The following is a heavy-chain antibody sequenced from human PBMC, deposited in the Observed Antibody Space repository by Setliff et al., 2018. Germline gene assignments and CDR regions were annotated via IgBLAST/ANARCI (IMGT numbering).Heavy chain of an antibody. CDR3: ARLPRTVTHFDY. CDR1: GVSIRSYY. CDR2: VFYSGSS. V-gene: IGHV4-59*01. D-gene: IGHD4-17*01. Sequence: KSSETLSLTCTVSGVSIRSYYWSWIRQPPGKGLEWIGYVFYSGSSNYNPSLQSRVSISVDTSKNQLSLKLDSLTAADTAVYFCARLPRTVTHFDYWGQGALVT. J-gene: IGHJ4*02.